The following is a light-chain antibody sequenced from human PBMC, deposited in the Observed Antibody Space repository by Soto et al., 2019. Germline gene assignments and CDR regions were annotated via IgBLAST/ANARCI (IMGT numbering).Light chain of an antibody. CDR2: SAS. CDR1: QSVSSSH. J-gene: IGKJ5*01. V-gene: IGKV3D-20*02. Sequence: EIVLTQSPGTLSLSPGERATLSCRASQSVSSSHLAWYQQKPGQAPRLLIYSASSRATGIPARFSGSGSGTDFTLTISGLEPEDFAVYYCQQRSVWPITFGQGTRLEIK. CDR3: QQRSVWPIT.